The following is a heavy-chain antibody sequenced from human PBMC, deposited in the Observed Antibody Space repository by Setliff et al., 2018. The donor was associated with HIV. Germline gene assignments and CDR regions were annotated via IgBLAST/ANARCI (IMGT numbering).Heavy chain of an antibody. J-gene: IGHJ4*02. Sequence: ASVKVSCKASGYTFDSYGISWVRQAPGQGLEWMGWISAYNGNTNYAEKFQGRVTMTADTSTDTAYMALSSLTSEDTAVYYCATDPGRRIAFGGVIVNPDYWGQGTLVTVSS. CDR2: ISAYNGNT. CDR1: GYTFDSYG. V-gene: IGHV1-18*01. D-gene: IGHD3-16*02. CDR3: ATDPGRRIAFGGVIVNPDY.